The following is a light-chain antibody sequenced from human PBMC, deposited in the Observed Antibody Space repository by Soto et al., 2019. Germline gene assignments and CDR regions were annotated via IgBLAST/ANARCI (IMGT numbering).Light chain of an antibody. CDR3: SSYAGSNNHVL. CDR2: EVS. V-gene: IGLV2-8*01. CDR1: SSDVGGYHY. Sequence: QSALTQPASVSGSPGQSITISCTGTSSDVGGYHYVSWYQQHPGKAPKLMIYEVSKRPSGVPDRFSGSKSGNTASLTVSGLQAEDEADYYCSSYAGSNNHVLFGGGTKLTVL. J-gene: IGLJ2*01.